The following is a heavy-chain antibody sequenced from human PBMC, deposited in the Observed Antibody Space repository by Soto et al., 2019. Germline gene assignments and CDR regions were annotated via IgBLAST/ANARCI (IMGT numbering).Heavy chain of an antibody. CDR3: ARDLRDIGAFDI. D-gene: IGHD2-15*01. V-gene: IGHV4-59*01. J-gene: IGHJ3*02. Sequence: WTWIRQPPGKGLEWIGYIYSSGSTNYNPSLKSRVSISLDTSSNQFSLKLTSVTAADTAVYYCARDLRDIGAFDIWGQGTMVTVSS. CDR2: IYSSGST.